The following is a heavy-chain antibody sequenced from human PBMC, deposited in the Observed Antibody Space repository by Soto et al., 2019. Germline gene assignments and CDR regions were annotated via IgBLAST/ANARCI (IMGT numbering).Heavy chain of an antibody. J-gene: IGHJ4*01. V-gene: IGHV1-69*13. Sequence: SVKVSCKASGGTFSSYAISWVRQAPGQGLEWMGRIIPIFGTANYAQKFQGRVTITADESTSTAYMELSSLRSEDTAVYYCASPYHYYDSSGPLYYFDYWGQGTLVTVSS. CDR2: IIPIFGTA. CDR3: ASPYHYYDSSGPLYYFDY. D-gene: IGHD3-22*01. CDR1: GGTFSSYA.